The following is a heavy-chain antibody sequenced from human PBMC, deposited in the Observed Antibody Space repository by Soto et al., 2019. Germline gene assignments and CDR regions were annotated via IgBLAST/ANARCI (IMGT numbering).Heavy chain of an antibody. CDR2: ISYDGSNK. Sequence: QVHLVESGGGVVQPGKSLRLSCAVSGFTFSSHAMHWVRQAPGKGLEGVTYISYDGSNKAYADSVKGRFTISRDNSKNILYLQINTLRSEDTAHYYCAKEGRAYDDFWSGTVGSFDVWGQGTMVSVSS. D-gene: IGHD3-3*01. J-gene: IGHJ3*01. CDR1: GFTFSSHA. CDR3: AKEGRAYDDFWSGTVGSFDV. V-gene: IGHV3-30*18.